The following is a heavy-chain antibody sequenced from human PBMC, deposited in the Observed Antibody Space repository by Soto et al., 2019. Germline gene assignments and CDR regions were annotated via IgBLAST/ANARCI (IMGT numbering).Heavy chain of an antibody. V-gene: IGHV4-39*01. Sequence: QLQLQESGPGLVKPSETLSLTCTVSGDSIRSSSYWGWIRQPPGKGLEWIGSIYSTGNTYYNPSLNSQVTISVDTSKNQFSLNVISVTAADTAVYYCRRSSRYSTDVWGQRTTVTVSS. CDR1: GDSIRSSSY. CDR2: IYSTGNT. CDR3: RRSSRYSTDV. J-gene: IGHJ6*02. D-gene: IGHD6-13*01.